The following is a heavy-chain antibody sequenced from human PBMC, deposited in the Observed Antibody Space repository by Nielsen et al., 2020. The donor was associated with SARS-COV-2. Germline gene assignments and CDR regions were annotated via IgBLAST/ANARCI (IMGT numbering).Heavy chain of an antibody. J-gene: IGHJ6*03. D-gene: IGHD3-3*02. V-gene: IGHV4-34*01. CDR3: ARTPFLEWFEATTYYMDV. Sequence: WIRQPPGKGLEWIGEINHSGSTNYNPSLKSRVTISVDTSKNQFSLKLSSVTAADTAVYYCARTPFLEWFEATTYYMDVWGKGTTVTVSS. CDR2: INHSGST.